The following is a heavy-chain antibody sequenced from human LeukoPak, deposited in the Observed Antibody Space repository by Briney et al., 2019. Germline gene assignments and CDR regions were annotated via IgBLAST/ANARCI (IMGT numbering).Heavy chain of an antibody. V-gene: IGHV4-34*01. D-gene: IGHD2-15*01. CDR1: GGSFSGYY. Sequence: TSETLSLTCAVYGGSFSGYYWSWIRQPPGKGLEWVGEINHSGSTNYNPSLKSRVTTSVATSKNQFSLKLSSVTAAETAVYYCASFGGYCSGGSCYRWGQATLVTVSS. CDR2: INHSGST. CDR3: ASFGGYCSGGSCYR. J-gene: IGHJ4*02.